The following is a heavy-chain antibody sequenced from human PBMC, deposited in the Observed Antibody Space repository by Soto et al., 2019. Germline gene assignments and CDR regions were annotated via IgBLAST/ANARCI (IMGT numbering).Heavy chain of an antibody. CDR3: ASDWAAAGPFDY. CDR1: GYTFTSYG. CDR2: ISAYNGNT. Sequence: ASVKVSCKASGYTFTSYGISWVRQAPGQGLEWMGWISAYNGNTNYAQKLQGRVTMTTDTSTSTAHMELRSLRSDDTAVYYCASDWAAAGPFDYWGQRTLVTVSS. D-gene: IGHD6-13*01. J-gene: IGHJ4*02. V-gene: IGHV1-18*01.